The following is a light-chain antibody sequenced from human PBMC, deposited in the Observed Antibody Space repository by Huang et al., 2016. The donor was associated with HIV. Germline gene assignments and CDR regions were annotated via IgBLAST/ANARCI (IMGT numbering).Light chain of an antibody. CDR1: QSLFDRSNNKNY. CDR3: QQYYYTPLT. Sequence: DIVMTQSPDSLTVSLGERATINCKSSQSLFDRSNNKNYLAGYQQKPGQPPKRLIDCASTRESGVPDRFSGSGSGTDFTLTISSPQSEDVAIYYCQQYYYTPLTFGQGTKLEIK. J-gene: IGKJ2*01. V-gene: IGKV4-1*01. CDR2: CAS.